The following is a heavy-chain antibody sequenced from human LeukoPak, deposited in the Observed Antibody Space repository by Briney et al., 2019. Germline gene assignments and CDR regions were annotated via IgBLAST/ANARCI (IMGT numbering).Heavy chain of an antibody. CDR1: GGTFSSYA. CDR2: IIPILGIA. V-gene: IGHV1-69*04. J-gene: IGHJ6*02. Sequence: EASVKVSCKASGGTFSSYAISWVRQAPGQGLEWMGRIIPILGIANYAQKFQGRVTITADKSTSTAYMELSSLRSEDTAVYYCASNPYHSGYSDRENYYGMDVWGQGTTVTVSS. CDR3: ASNPYHSGYSDRENYYGMDV. D-gene: IGHD3-22*01.